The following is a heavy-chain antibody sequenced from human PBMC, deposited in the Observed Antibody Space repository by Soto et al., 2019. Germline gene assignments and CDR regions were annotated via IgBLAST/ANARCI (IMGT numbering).Heavy chain of an antibody. Sequence: EVQLLESGGGLVQPGGSLRLSCAASGFTFSSYSMSWVRQAPGKGLQWVSAISGSGGSAYYADSVKGRFTISRDNSKNTLYLQINSLRAEDTAVYYCAKDIGDIVVIPASISAYYALHVWGQGTTVTVSS. V-gene: IGHV3-23*01. CDR1: GFTFSSYS. CDR2: ISGSGGSA. J-gene: IGHJ6*02. D-gene: IGHD2-2*01. CDR3: AKDIGDIVVIPASISAYYALHV.